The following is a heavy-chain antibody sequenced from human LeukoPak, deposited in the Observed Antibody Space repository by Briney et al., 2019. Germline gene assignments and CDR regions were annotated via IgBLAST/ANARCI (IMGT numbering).Heavy chain of an antibody. CDR2: ISGSGGST. D-gene: IGHD2-15*01. J-gene: IGHJ4*02. CDR1: GFTFSSYA. CDR3: AKAERGGLYCSGGSCYYFDY. V-gene: IGHV3-23*01. Sequence: GGSLRLSCAASGFTFSSYAMSWVRQAPGKGLEWVSAISGSGGSTYYADSVKGRFTISRDNSKNTLYLQMNSLRAEDTAVYYCAKAERGGLYCSGGSCYYFDYWGQGTLVTVSS.